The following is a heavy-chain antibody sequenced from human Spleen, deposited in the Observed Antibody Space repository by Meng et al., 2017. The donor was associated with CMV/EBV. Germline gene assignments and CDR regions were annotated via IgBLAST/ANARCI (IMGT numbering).Heavy chain of an antibody. J-gene: IGHJ5*02. CDR1: GDTLTGNY. CDR3: AREGGGNGANWFDP. D-gene: IGHD4-23*01. V-gene: IGHV1-18*01. CDR2: INPETGDS. Sequence: ASVKVSCKASGDTLTGNYIHWLRQAPGQGLEWMGWINPETGDSNYAQKLQGRVTMTTDTSTSTAYMELRSLRSDDTAVYYCAREGGGNGANWFDPWGQGTLVTVSS.